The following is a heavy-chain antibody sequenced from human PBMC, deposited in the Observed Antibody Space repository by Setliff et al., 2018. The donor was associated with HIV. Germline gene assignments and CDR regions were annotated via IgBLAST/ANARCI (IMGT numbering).Heavy chain of an antibody. V-gene: IGHV3-21*01. CDR2: ISSSSDYI. CDR3: ARDFRIQLWLRSPFDY. Sequence: LRLSCAVSGFTFSSYSMNRVRQAPGKGLEWVSSISSSSDYIYYADSVEGRFIISRDNAKNSLYLQMNSLRAEDTAVYYCARDFRIQLWLRSPFDYWGQGTLVTVSS. J-gene: IGHJ4*02. CDR1: GFTFSSYS. D-gene: IGHD5-18*01.